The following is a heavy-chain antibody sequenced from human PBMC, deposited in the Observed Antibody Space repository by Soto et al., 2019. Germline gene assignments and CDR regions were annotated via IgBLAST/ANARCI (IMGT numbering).Heavy chain of an antibody. CDR2: ISWNSGTT. CDR1: GFTFEDYA. D-gene: IGHD6-13*01. CDR3: AKGARIATSGTLDYFDS. Sequence: QTGGSLRLSCAASGFTFEDYAMHWVRQAPGKGLEWVSGISWNSGTTNYADSVKGRFAISRDNAKNSLYLQMTSLRAEDTALYYCAKGARIATSGTLDYFDSWGQGVLVTVSS. J-gene: IGHJ4*02. V-gene: IGHV3-9*01.